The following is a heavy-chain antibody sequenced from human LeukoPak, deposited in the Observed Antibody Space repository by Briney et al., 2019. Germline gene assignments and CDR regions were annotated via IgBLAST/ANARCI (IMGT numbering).Heavy chain of an antibody. Sequence: PGGTLRLSCAASGFTFSSYGMSWVRQAPGKGLERVSGINWNGGSTGYADSVKGRFTISRDNAKNSLYLQMNSLRAEDTALYYCARGRYSSGWYFNFDYWGQGTLVTVSS. CDR2: INWNGGST. J-gene: IGHJ4*02. CDR3: ARGRYSSGWYFNFDY. D-gene: IGHD6-19*01. CDR1: GFTFSSYG. V-gene: IGHV3-20*04.